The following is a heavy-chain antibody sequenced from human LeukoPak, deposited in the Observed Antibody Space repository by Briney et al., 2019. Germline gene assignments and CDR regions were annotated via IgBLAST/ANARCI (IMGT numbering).Heavy chain of an antibody. J-gene: IGHJ4*02. D-gene: IGHD6-19*01. Sequence: GGSLRLSCAASGFTFTSYAMSWARQAPGKGLEWVSTISVSGGNAFYADSVKGRFTISRDNSKNTLYLQMNSLRVEDTAVYYCAKTLLPGVAVAGEGDYSGQGTLVTVSS. CDR1: GFTFTSYA. V-gene: IGHV3-23*01. CDR3: AKTLLPGVAVAGEGDY. CDR2: ISVSGGNA.